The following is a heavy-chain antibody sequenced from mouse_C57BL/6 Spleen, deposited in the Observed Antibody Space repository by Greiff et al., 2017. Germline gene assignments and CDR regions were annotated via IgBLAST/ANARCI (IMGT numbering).Heavy chain of an antibody. CDR1: GYAFSSYW. CDR2: IYPGDGDT. J-gene: IGHJ1*03. D-gene: IGHD1-1*01. CDR3: ARDPPYYGSSLWYFDV. V-gene: IGHV1-80*01. Sequence: VQLQQSGAELVKPGASVKISCKASGYAFSSYWMNWVKQRPGKGLEWIGQIYPGDGDTNYNGKFKGKATLTADKSSSTAYMQLSSLTSEDSAVYFCARDPPYYGSSLWYFDVWGTGTTVTVSS.